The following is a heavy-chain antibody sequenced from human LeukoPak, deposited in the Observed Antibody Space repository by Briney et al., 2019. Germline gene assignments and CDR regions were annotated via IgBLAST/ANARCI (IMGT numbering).Heavy chain of an antibody. CDR3: ARLSGWYNAFDI. CDR2: IYHSGST. V-gene: IGHV4-38-2*01. J-gene: IGHJ3*02. Sequence: PSETLSLTCAVSGYSISSGYYWGWIRQPPGKGLEWIGSIYHSGSTYYNPSLKSRVTISVDTSKNQFSLKLSSVTAADTAVYYCARLSGWYNAFDIWGQGTMVTVSS. CDR1: GYSISSGYY. D-gene: IGHD6-19*01.